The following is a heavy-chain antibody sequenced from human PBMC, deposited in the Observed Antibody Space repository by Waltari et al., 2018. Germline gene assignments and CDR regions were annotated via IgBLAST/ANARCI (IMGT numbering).Heavy chain of an antibody. J-gene: IGHJ4*02. D-gene: IGHD2-15*01. CDR3: ARGGTVVGSDY. CDR1: GGSISSGSYY. Sequence: QVQLQESGPGLVKPSQPLSLTCTVSGGSISSGSYYLSWIRQPAGKGLEWIGYIYTSGSTNYNPSLKSRVTISVDTSKNQFSLKLSSVTAADTAVYYCARGGTVVGSDYWGQGTLVTVSS. V-gene: IGHV4-61*09. CDR2: IYTSGST.